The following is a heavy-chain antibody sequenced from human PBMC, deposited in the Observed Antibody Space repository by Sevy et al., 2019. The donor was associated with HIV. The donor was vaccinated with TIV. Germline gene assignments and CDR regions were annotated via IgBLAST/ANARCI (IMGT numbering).Heavy chain of an antibody. CDR3: ARDQYYYGSGSALTNFDL. V-gene: IGHV3-23*01. CDR2: LSGNGGST. Sequence: GGSLRLSCAASGFTFSSYAMSWVRQAPGKGLEWVSGLSGNGGSTNYADSVKGRFALSRDNSKNTLYLQMNNLRAEDTAVYYCARDQYYYGSGSALTNFDLWGRGTLVTVSS. D-gene: IGHD3-10*01. J-gene: IGHJ2*01. CDR1: GFTFSSYA.